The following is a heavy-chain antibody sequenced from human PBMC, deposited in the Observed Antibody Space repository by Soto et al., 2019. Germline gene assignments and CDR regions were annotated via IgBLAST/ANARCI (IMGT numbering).Heavy chain of an antibody. J-gene: IGHJ4*02. Sequence: QLQLQESGPGLVKPSETLSLTCTVSGGSISSSSYYWGWIRQPPGKGLEWIGSIYYSGSTYYNPSVTRPVPIAVDTSKHQFSLQLSSVTAADTAVYYCTRSLITMVPGADWGQGTLVTVSS. CDR1: GGSISSSSYY. V-gene: IGHV4-39*01. D-gene: IGHD3-10*01. CDR3: TRSLITMVPGAD. CDR2: IYYSGST.